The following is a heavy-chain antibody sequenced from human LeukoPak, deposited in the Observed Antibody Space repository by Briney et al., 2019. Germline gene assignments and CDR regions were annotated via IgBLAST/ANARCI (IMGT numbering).Heavy chain of an antibody. CDR1: GFTFSNYW. J-gene: IGHJ6*02. V-gene: IGHV3-7*01. Sequence: GGSLRLSCAASGFTFSNYWMSWVRQAPGKGLEWVANIKQDGSEKYYVDSVKGRFTISRDNAKNSLYLQMNSLRAEDTAVFYCARQCSGGSCNSRYYFYGLDVWGQGTTVTVSS. CDR2: IKQDGSEK. D-gene: IGHD2-15*01. CDR3: ARQCSGGSCNSRYYFYGLDV.